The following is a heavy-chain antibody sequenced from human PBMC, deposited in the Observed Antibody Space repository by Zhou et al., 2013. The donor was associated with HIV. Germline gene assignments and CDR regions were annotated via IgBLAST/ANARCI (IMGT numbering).Heavy chain of an antibody. CDR3: ARGRVEVINPVGYYFYGLDV. J-gene: IGHJ6*02. D-gene: IGHD2-15*01. CDR1: GGTFNTYT. CDR2: ILPIYGTT. V-gene: IGHV1-69*13. Sequence: QVQLQQSGAELKRPGSSVKISCKAFGGTFNTYTINWVRQGPGQGLEWMGRILPIYGTTDYAQKFRDRVKISADESSNTVYMELNSLRSEDTAIYYCARGRVEVINPVGYYFYGLDVWGHGTTVTVSS.